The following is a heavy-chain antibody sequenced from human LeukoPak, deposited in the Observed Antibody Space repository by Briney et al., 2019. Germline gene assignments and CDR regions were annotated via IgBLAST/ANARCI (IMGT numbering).Heavy chain of an antibody. CDR1: GDTFTSYA. Sequence: ASVKVSSTASGDTFTSYAISWVRQAPGQGREWMGGIIPIFGTANYAQKFQGRVTITTDESTSTAYMELSSLRSEGTAVYYCARDRYNWNDAATSYYYYYMDVWGKGTTVTVSS. D-gene: IGHD1-1*01. V-gene: IGHV1-69*05. J-gene: IGHJ6*03. CDR3: ARDRYNWNDAATSYYYYYMDV. CDR2: IIPIFGTA.